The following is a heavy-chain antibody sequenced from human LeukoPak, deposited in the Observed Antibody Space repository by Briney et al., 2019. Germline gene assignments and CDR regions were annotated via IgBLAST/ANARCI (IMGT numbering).Heavy chain of an antibody. V-gene: IGHV4-31*03. D-gene: IGHD2-15*01. CDR2: IYYSGST. Sequence: SETLSLTCTVSGGSISSGGYYWSWIRQHPGKGLEWIGYIYYSGSTYHNPSLKSRVTISVDTSKNQFSLKLSSVTAADTAVYYCARALGYCSGGSCYKGGYYYYGMDVWGKGTTVTVSS. CDR1: GGSISSGGYY. CDR3: ARALGYCSGGSCYKGGYYYYGMDV. J-gene: IGHJ6*04.